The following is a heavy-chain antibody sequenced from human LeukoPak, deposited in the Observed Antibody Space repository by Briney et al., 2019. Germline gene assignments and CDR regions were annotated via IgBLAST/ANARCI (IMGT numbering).Heavy chain of an antibody. CDR3: ARDQWELSNYYYYYMDV. CDR2: ISSSSSTI. D-gene: IGHD1-26*01. V-gene: IGHV3-48*01. J-gene: IGHJ6*03. CDR1: GFTFSSYE. Sequence: PGGSLRLSCAASGFTFSSYEMNWVRQAPGKGLEWVSYISSSSSTIYYADSVKGRFTISRDNAKNSLYLQMNSLRAEDTAVYYCARDQWELSNYYYYYMDVWGKGTTVTVSS.